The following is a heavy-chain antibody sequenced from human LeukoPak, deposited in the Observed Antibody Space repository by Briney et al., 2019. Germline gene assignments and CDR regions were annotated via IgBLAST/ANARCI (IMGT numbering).Heavy chain of an antibody. Sequence: SETLSLTCAVYGGSFSGYYWSWIRQPPGKGLEWIGEIYHSGSTNYNPSLKSRVTISVDTSKNQFSLKLSSVTAADTAVYYCARAVYYGSGSYYNFRYWGQGTLVTVSS. D-gene: IGHD3-10*01. CDR1: GGSFSGYY. V-gene: IGHV4-34*01. CDR2: IYHSGST. CDR3: ARAVYYGSGSYYNFRY. J-gene: IGHJ4*02.